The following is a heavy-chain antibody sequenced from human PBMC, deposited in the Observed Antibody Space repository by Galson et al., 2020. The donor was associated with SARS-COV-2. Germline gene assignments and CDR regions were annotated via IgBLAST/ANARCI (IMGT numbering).Heavy chain of an antibody. J-gene: IGHJ5*02. CDR2: IYYSGST. V-gene: IGHV4-30-4*07. CDR3: ARDQGFPPQAAISHNWFDP. Sequence: SETLSLTCAVSGGSISSGGYSWSWIRQPPGKGLEWIGYIYYSGSTYYNPSLKSRVTISVDTSKNQFSLKLSSVTAADTAVYYCARDQGFPPQAAISHNWFDPWGQGTLVTVSS. D-gene: IGHD2-2*01. CDR1: GGSISSGGYS.